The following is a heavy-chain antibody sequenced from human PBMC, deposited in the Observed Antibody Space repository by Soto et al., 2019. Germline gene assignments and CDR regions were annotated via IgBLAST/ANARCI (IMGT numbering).Heavy chain of an antibody. J-gene: IGHJ5*02. Sequence: GGSLRLSCAASGFTFSSYSINWVRQAPGKGLEWVSYISSSSSTIYYADSVKGRFTISRDNAKNSLYLQMNSLRDEDTAVYYCARDRREVDTAMVHNWFDPWGQGTLVTVSS. CDR2: ISSSSSTI. D-gene: IGHD5-18*01. CDR3: ARDRREVDTAMVHNWFDP. V-gene: IGHV3-48*02. CDR1: GFTFSSYS.